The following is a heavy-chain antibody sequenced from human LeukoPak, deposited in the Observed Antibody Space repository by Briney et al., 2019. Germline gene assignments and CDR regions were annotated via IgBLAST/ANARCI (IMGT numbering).Heavy chain of an antibody. CDR1: GFTFSRFW. Sequence: GSLRLSCTASGFTFSRFWMSWVRQAPGKGLEWVSAISGSGSSTYYADSVKGRFTISRDNSKNTLYLQMYSLRAEDTAIYYCAKDATYCSNGVCYALDYWGQGTLVTVSS. J-gene: IGHJ4*02. D-gene: IGHD2-8*01. CDR2: ISGSGSST. CDR3: AKDATYCSNGVCYALDY. V-gene: IGHV3-23*01.